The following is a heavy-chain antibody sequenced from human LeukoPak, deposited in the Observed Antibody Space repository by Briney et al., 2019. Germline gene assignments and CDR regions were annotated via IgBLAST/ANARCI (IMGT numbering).Heavy chain of an antibody. Sequence: SETLSLTCSVSGDSISSSESHWGWIRQTPGTGLEWIESMSYSGSTYYNPSLQSRVSISIDTSRNQFSLKVNSVTAADTAVYFCARHVVAEHVPWLGEFYTDYFYMDVWGTGTTVIVSS. J-gene: IGHJ6*03. V-gene: IGHV4-39*07. D-gene: IGHD3-10*01. CDR2: MSYSGST. CDR1: GDSISSSESH. CDR3: ARHVVAEHVPWLGEFYTDYFYMDV.